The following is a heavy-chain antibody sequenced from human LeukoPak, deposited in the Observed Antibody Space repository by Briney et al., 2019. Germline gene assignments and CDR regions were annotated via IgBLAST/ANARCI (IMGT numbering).Heavy chain of an antibody. CDR1: GFTFSSYS. CDR3: ARDWSGWYFDY. J-gene: IGHJ4*02. Sequence: GSLRLSCAASGFTFSSYSMNWVRQAPGKGLEWVSSISSSSSYIYYADSVKGRFTISRDNAKNSLYLQMDSLRAEDTAVYYCARDWSGWYFDYWGQGTLVTVSS. V-gene: IGHV3-21*01. D-gene: IGHD3-3*01. CDR2: ISSSSSYI.